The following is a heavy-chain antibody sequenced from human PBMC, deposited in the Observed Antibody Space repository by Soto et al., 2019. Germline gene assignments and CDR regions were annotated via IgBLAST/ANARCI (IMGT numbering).Heavy chain of an antibody. Sequence: EVQLLESGGGLVQPGGSLRLSCAASGFTFSSYAMRWVRQAPGKGLEWVSAISGSGDSTYYADSVQGRFTISRDNSKNTLYLQMNSLRTEDTAGYYCARRGSGTCFAYWGQGTLVTVS. CDR3: ARRGSGTCFAY. CDR1: GFTFSSYA. J-gene: IGHJ4*02. V-gene: IGHV3-23*01. CDR2: ISGSGDST. D-gene: IGHD3-10*01.